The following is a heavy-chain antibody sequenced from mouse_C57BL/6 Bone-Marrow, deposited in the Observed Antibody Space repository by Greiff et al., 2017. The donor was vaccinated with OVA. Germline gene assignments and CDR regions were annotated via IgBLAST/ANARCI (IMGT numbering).Heavy chain of an antibody. D-gene: IGHD4-1*02. V-gene: IGHV1-80*01. CDR2: IYPGDGDT. J-gene: IGHJ2*01. CDR1: GYAFSSYW. Sequence: VQLQQSGAELVKPGASVKISCKASGYAFSSYWMNWVKQRPGKGLEWIGQIYPGDGDTNYNGKFKGKATLTADKSSSTAYMQLSSLTSEDSAVYFCARSLNWDGYFDYWGQGTTLTVSS. CDR3: ARSLNWDGYFDY.